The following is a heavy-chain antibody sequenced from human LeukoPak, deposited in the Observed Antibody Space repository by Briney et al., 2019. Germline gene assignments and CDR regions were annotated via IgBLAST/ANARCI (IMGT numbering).Heavy chain of an antibody. CDR2: IYYSGST. J-gene: IGHJ4*02. V-gene: IGHV4-59*01. D-gene: IGHD2-21*02. Sequence: PSETLSLTCTVSGGSISSYYWSWIRQPPGKGLEWIGYIYYSGSTNYNPSLKSRVTMSVDTSQNQFSLMLSSVTAADTAFYYCARAGLTLSWGRDCFANYFDYWGRGTLVTVSS. CDR3: ARAGLTLSWGRDCFANYFDY. CDR1: GGSISSYY.